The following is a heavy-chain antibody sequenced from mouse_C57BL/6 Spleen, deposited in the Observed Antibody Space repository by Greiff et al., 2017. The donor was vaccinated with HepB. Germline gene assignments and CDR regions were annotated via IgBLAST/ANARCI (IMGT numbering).Heavy chain of an antibody. CDR3: TRDPLTGTGVDYFDY. CDR1: GFTFSSYA. D-gene: IGHD4-1*01. CDR2: ISSGGDYI. Sequence: EVHLVESGEGLVKPGGSLKLSCAASGFTFSSYAMSWVRQTPEKRLEWVAYISSGGDYIYYADTVKGRFTISRDNARNTLYLQMSSLKSEDTAMYYCTRDPLTGTGVDYFDYWGQGTTLTVSS. V-gene: IGHV5-9-1*02. J-gene: IGHJ2*01.